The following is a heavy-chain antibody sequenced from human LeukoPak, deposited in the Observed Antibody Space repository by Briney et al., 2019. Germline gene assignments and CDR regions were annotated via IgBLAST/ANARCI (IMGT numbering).Heavy chain of an antibody. V-gene: IGHV1-24*01. CDR1: GYTLTELS. Sequence: ASVKVSCEVSGYTLTELSMHWVRQAPGKGLEWMGGFDPEDGETIYAQKFQGRVTMTEDTSTDTAYMELSSLRSEDTAVYYCATDPSMVRGVKLGYWGQGTLVTVSS. D-gene: IGHD3-10*01. CDR2: FDPEDGET. CDR3: ATDPSMVRGVKLGY. J-gene: IGHJ4*02.